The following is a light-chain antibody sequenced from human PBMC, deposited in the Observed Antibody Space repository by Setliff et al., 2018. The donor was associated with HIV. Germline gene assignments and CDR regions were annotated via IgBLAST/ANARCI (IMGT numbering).Light chain of an antibody. V-gene: IGLV2-23*01. Sequence: QSALTQPASVSGSPGQSITISYTGTSSDVGRYNLVSWYQQHPGKAPKLMIYQATKRPSGVSNRFSGSKSGNTASLTISGLQAEDEADCYCCSNTGSNTYVFGTGTKVTVL. CDR1: SSDVGRYNL. J-gene: IGLJ1*01. CDR3: CSNTGSNTYV. CDR2: QAT.